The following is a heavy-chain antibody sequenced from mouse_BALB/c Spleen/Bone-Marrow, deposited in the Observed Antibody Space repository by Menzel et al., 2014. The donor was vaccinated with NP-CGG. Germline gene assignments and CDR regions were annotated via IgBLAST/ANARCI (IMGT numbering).Heavy chain of an antibody. CDR1: GYTFTDYV. CDR3: ARGGGYGSSWFAY. Sequence: VKVVESGPELVKPGASVKMSCKASGYTFTDYVISWVKQRTGQGLEWIGEIYPGSGSTYYNEKFKGKATLTADKSSNTAYMQLSSLTSEDSAVYFCARGGGYGSSWFAYWDQGTLVTVSA. CDR2: IYPGSGST. V-gene: IGHV1-77*01. D-gene: IGHD1-1*01. J-gene: IGHJ3*01.